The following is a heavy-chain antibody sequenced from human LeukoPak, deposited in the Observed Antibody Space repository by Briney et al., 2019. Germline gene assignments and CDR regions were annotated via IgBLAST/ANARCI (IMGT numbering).Heavy chain of an antibody. Sequence: ASVKVSCKASGYTFTSYGISWVRQAPGQGLEWMGWISAYNGNTNYAQKLQGRVTMTTDTSTSTAYMELRSLRSDDTAVYYCARDALLLPLGEWNDVRRGGPFDPWGQGTLVTVSS. D-gene: IGHD1-1*01. CDR2: ISAYNGNT. V-gene: IGHV1-18*01. CDR1: GYTFTSYG. J-gene: IGHJ5*02. CDR3: ARDALLLPLGEWNDVRRGGPFDP.